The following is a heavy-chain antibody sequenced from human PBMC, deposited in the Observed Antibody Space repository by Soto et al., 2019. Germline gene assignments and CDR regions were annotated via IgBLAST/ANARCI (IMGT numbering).Heavy chain of an antibody. Sequence: QVHVVQSGAEVKKPGSSVKVTCKAFGGTFNSFGINWVRQAPGQGLEWMGGIIPVFGTTTYAQKFRDRVTIVADGSTSTSYMELSSLTSDDTAVYYCAIEVWGRGGYYLDSWGQGTLVTVSS. CDR2: IIPVFGTT. V-gene: IGHV1-69*01. J-gene: IGHJ4*02. CDR1: GGTFNSFG. CDR3: AIEVWGRGGYYLDS. D-gene: IGHD7-27*01.